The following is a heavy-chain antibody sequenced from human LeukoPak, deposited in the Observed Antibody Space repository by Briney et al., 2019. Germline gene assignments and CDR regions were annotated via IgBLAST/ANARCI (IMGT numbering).Heavy chain of an antibody. CDR3: AKDIRHCNSTSCKGYYYGMDV. Sequence: GGSLRLSCAASGFTFSSYGMHWVRQAPGKGLEWVAVISYDGSNKYYADSVKGRFTISRDNSKNTLYLQMNSLRAEDTAVYYCAKDIRHCNSTSCKGYYYGMDVWGQGTTVTVSS. V-gene: IGHV3-30*18. D-gene: IGHD2-2*01. CDR2: ISYDGSNK. J-gene: IGHJ6*02. CDR1: GFTFSSYG.